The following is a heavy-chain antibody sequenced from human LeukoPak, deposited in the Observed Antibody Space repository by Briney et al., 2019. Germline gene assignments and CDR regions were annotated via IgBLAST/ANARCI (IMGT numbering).Heavy chain of an antibody. V-gene: IGHV3-23*01. CDR2: ISGGGETT. Sequence: GGSLRLSCAASGFTFNNYAMNWVRQAPGKGLEWVSSISGGGETTYYADSAKGRFTISRDNPQNTLYLQMNSLRAEGTAVYYCARDYADYVGYFFFDYWGQGTLVTVSS. CDR3: ARDYADYVGYFFFDY. J-gene: IGHJ4*02. D-gene: IGHD4-17*01. CDR1: GFTFNNYA.